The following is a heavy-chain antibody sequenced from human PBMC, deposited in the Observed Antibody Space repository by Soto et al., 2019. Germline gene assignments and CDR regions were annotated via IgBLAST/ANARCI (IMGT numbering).Heavy chain of an antibody. CDR3: ARARYQVISDGMDV. D-gene: IGHD2-2*01. CDR2: INPQTGGT. Sequence: QVQLVQSGAEVKTPGASVRVSCKASGYTFTGYYIHWVREAPGQGLEWMGWINPQTGGTSYGQKFQGRVTLSRDTSINTAYLELSRLRFDDAAVYFCARARYQVISDGMDVWGPGTTVTVSS. V-gene: IGHV1-2*02. J-gene: IGHJ6*02. CDR1: GYTFTGYY.